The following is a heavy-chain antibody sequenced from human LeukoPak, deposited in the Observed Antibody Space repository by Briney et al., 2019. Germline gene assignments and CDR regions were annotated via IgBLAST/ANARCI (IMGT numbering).Heavy chain of an antibody. J-gene: IGHJ4*01. V-gene: IGHV3-23*01. CDR1: RTTLRKKG. CDR2: ISGSGGST. D-gene: IGHD5-24*01. Sequence: LTHPSSISRTTLRKKGKSWVRHAPLKKLEWVAGISGSGGSTNYADSVKGRFSISRDNPKNTLYLQMNSLRAEDTAVYFCAKRGVVIRVVLVGFHGDAYSFDCLGHGSLVTVCS. CDR3: AKRGVVIRVVLVGFHGDAYSFDC.